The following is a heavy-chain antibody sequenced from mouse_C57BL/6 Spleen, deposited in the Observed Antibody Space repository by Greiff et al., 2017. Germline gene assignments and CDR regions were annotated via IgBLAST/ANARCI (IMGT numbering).Heavy chain of an antibody. CDR3: ARGDFYYYGSSWYFDV. Sequence: EVKLVESGPELVKPGASVKMSCKASGYTFTDYNMHWVKQSHGKSLEWIGYINPNNGGTSYNQKFKGKATLTVNKSSSTAYMELRSLTSEDSAVYYCARGDFYYYGSSWYFDVWGTGTTVTVSS. V-gene: IGHV1-22*01. CDR2: INPNNGGT. D-gene: IGHD1-1*01. J-gene: IGHJ1*03. CDR1: GYTFTDYN.